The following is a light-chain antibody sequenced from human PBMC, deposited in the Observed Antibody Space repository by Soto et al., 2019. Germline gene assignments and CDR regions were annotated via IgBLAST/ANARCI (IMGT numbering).Light chain of an antibody. J-gene: IGKJ4*01. Sequence: TQSPATLSVSPGERATLSCRASQNVGGSVAWYQQKPGQAPRLLIYRASTRATGIPARFSGSGSGTDFTLTISRLEPEDFAVYYCQQYGSSPRLTFGGGTKVEIK. CDR1: QNVGGS. CDR3: QQYGSSPRLT. V-gene: IGKV3-20*01. CDR2: RAS.